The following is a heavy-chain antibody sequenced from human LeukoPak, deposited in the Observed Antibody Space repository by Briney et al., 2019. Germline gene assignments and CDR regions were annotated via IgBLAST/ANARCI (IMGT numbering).Heavy chain of an antibody. V-gene: IGHV3-30-3*01. Sequence: GGSLRLSCAASGFTFSSYAMHWVRQAPGKGLEWVAVISYDGSNKYYADSVKGRFTISRDNSKNTLYLQMNSLRAEDTAVYYCARVKFPLPDYYYHYGMDVWGQGTTVTVSS. CDR1: GFTFSSYA. CDR2: ISYDGSNK. J-gene: IGHJ6*02. CDR3: ARVKFPLPDYYYHYGMDV.